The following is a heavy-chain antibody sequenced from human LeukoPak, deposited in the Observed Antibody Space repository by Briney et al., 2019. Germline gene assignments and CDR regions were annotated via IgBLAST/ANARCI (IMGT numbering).Heavy chain of an antibody. CDR1: GYTFTGYY. CDR3: ARGTARRFWGSLDY. Sequence: GASVKVSCKASGYTFTGYYMHWVRQAPGQGLERMGWINPDSGGTNYAQKFQGRVAMTRDTSISTAYMELSRLRSDDTAVFYCARGTARRFWGSLDYWGQETLVTVSS. CDR2: INPDSGGT. V-gene: IGHV1-2*02. J-gene: IGHJ4*02. D-gene: IGHD3-16*01.